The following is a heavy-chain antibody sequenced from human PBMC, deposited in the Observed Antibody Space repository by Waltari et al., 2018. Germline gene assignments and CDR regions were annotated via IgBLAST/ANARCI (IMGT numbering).Heavy chain of an antibody. CDR2: ITGSGGNT. Sequence: EVQLLESGGGLVQPGGSLRLSCAASGFTFSSYAMNWVRQAPGKGLEWVSGITGSGGNTYYADSVKGRFTISRDNSQNTLYLQMNSLRAEDTALYYCAKRGSSASADLAWGQGTLVTVSS. J-gene: IGHJ5*02. V-gene: IGHV3-23*01. D-gene: IGHD1-26*01. CDR1: GFTFSSYA. CDR3: AKRGSSASADLA.